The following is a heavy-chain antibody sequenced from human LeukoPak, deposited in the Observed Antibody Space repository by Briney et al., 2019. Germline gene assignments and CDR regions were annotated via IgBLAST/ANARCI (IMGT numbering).Heavy chain of an antibody. CDR2: IYYSGST. CDR3: ARDDGDYEHSLDY. D-gene: IGHD4-17*01. Sequence: SETLSLTCTVSGGSISSSSYYWSWIRQPPGKGLEWIGYIYYSGSTNYNPSLKSRVTISVDTSKNQFSLKLSSVTAADTAVYYCARDDGDYEHSLDYWGQGTLVTVSS. V-gene: IGHV4-61*01. CDR1: GGSISSSSYY. J-gene: IGHJ4*02.